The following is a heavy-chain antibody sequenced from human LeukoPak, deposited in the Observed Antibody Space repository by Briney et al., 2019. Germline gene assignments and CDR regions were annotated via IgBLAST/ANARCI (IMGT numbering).Heavy chain of an antibody. D-gene: IGHD3-10*01. CDR1: GGSISSSSYY. CDR3: ARGDGSRKSGY. Sequence: PSETLSLTCTVSGGSISSSSYYWGWIRQPPGKGLEWIGEIHPSGSTNYNPSLKRRVSISVDTSKNQFSLKLASVTAADTAVYYCARGDGSRKSGYWGQGTLVTVSS. CDR2: IHPSGST. J-gene: IGHJ4*02. V-gene: IGHV4-39*07.